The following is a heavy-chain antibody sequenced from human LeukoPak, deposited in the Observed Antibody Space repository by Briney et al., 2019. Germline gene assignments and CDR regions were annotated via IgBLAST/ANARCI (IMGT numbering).Heavy chain of an antibody. J-gene: IGHJ4*02. CDR1: GFTFSSYS. CDR3: AREAYYDSSGYSQYDY. D-gene: IGHD3-22*01. CDR2: ISSSSSTI. V-gene: IGHV3-48*01. Sequence: PAGGSLRLSCAASGFTFSSYSMNWVRQAPGKGLEWVSYISSSSSTIYYADSVKGRFTISRDNAKNSLYLQMNSLRAEDTAVYYCAREAYYDSSGYSQYDYWGQGTLVTVSS.